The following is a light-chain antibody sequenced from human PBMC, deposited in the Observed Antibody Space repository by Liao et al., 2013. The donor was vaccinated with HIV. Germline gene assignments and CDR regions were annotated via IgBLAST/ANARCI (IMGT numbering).Light chain of an antibody. CDR1: NIGSKS. J-gene: IGLJ2*01. CDR2: HDD. V-gene: IGLV3-21*04. CDR3: QLWGGTSAQVL. Sequence: SYVLTQPPSVSVAPGKTARITCGGNNIGSKSVHWYQQKPGQAPLLVLFHDDDRPSGIPERFSGSNSATMATLTISRVEPGDEAVYYCQLWGGTSAQVLFGGGTQLTVL.